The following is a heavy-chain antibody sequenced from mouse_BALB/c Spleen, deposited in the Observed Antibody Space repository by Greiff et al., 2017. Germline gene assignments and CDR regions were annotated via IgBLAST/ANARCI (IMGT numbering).Heavy chain of an antibody. Sequence: EVMLVESGGGLVKPGGSLKLSCAASGFTFSDYYMYWVRQTPEKRLEWVATISDGGSYTYYPDSVKGRFTISRDNAKNNLYLQMSSLKSEDTAMYYCARGGIYGYDEGAWFAYWGQGTLVTVSA. CDR1: GFTFSDYY. V-gene: IGHV5-4*02. J-gene: IGHJ3*01. D-gene: IGHD2-2*01. CDR3: ARGGIYGYDEGAWFAY. CDR2: ISDGGSYT.